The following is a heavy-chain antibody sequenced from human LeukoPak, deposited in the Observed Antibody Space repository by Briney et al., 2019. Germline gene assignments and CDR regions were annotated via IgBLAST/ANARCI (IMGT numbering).Heavy chain of an antibody. Sequence: PGGSLRLSCAASGFTFRSYDMHWVRQVAGKGLEWVSSIGTAGDPFYPASVKGRFTISRENAKNSLYLPMNSLRVGDTAVYYCTREYEGSFDFWGQGTLVTVSS. V-gene: IGHV3-13*05. J-gene: IGHJ4*02. CDR3: TREYEGSFDF. D-gene: IGHD3-3*01. CDR1: GFTFRSYD. CDR2: IGTAGDP.